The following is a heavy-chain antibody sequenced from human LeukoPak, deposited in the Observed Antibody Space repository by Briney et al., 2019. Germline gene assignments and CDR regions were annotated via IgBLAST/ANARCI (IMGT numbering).Heavy chain of an antibody. D-gene: IGHD2-15*01. CDR3: ARAPHPYCSGGNCIYFDY. CDR2: IGSSRCYI. J-gene: IGHJ4*02. Sequence: GGSLRLSCAPSGFSLSSYSMHWVRQSPGKGLEWVSSIGSSRCYIYYSDSVKGRFTLSRDNAKKSLHLQMSSLRAEDTAVYYCARAPHPYCSGGNCIYFDYWGQGTLVTVSS. V-gene: IGHV3-21*01. CDR1: GFSLSSYS.